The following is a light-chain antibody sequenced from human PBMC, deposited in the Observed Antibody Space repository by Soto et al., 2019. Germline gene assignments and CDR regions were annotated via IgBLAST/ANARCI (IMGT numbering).Light chain of an antibody. CDR2: GNS. CDR1: SSNIGAGYD. V-gene: IGLV1-40*01. J-gene: IGLJ1*01. CDR3: QSYDSSLSAPYV. Sequence: QSVLTQPPSVSGAPGQRVTISCTGSSSNIGAGYDVHWYQQLPGTAPKLLIYGNSNRPSGVPDRFSGSKSVTSASLAITGLQAEDEANYSCQSYDSSLSAPYVFGTGTKVPVL.